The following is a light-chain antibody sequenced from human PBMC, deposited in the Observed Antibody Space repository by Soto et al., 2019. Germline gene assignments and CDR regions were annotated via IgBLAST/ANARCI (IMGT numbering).Light chain of an antibody. CDR1: QSVSSSY. CDR2: GTS. CDR3: QQYGSSSWT. Sequence: VLTHSPGTLSLSPGERATLSCRASQSVSSSYLAWYQQKPGQAPRLLIYGTSSRPTAIPDRFSGSGSGADFTLTISRLEPEDFAVYYCQQYGSSSWTFGQGTKVDIK. J-gene: IGKJ1*01. V-gene: IGKV3-20*01.